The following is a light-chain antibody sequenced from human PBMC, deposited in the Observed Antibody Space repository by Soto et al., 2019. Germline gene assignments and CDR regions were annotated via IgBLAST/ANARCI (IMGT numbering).Light chain of an antibody. CDR1: SSNIGNNY. CDR3: GTWDSSLSAWV. CDR2: DNN. J-gene: IGLJ3*02. V-gene: IGLV1-51*01. Sequence: QSVLTQPPSVSAAPGQKVTISCSGSSSNIGNNYVSWYQQLPGTAPKLLIYDNNKRPSGIPDRFSGSKSGTSATLGITGLQTXXXADYYCGTWDSSLSAWVFGGGTKLTVL.